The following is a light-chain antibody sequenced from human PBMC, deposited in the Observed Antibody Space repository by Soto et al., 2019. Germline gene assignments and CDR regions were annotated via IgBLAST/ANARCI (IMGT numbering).Light chain of an antibody. J-gene: IGKJ2*01. V-gene: IGKV3-20*01. Sequence: EIVLTQSPGTLSLSPGERATLSCRASQSVSSSYLAWYQQKPGHAPRLLIYGASSRATGIPDRFSGSGSGTDFTLTISRLEPEDFAVYYCQQYGSSPYTFGHGTKLEIK. CDR1: QSVSSSY. CDR3: QQYGSSPYT. CDR2: GAS.